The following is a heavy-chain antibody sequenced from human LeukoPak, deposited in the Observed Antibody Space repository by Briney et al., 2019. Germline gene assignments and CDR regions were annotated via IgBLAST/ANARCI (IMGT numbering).Heavy chain of an antibody. CDR2: INHSGST. Sequence: PSETLSLTCTVSGGSISSYYWSWIRQPPGKGLEWIGEINHSGSTNYNPSLKSRVTISVDTSKNQFSLKLSSVTAADTAVYYCARVAVAGSLWGQGTLVTVSS. CDR3: ARVAVAGSL. V-gene: IGHV4-34*01. CDR1: GGSISSYY. D-gene: IGHD6-19*01. J-gene: IGHJ4*02.